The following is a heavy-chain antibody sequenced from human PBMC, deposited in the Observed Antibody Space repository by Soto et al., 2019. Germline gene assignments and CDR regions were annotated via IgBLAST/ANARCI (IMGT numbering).Heavy chain of an antibody. CDR2: MHYTGFS. CDR1: GDSVTSHY. D-gene: IGHD1-26*01. J-gene: IGHJ4*01. CDR3: ARTRPHVPVVVGAAPRQVFFDF. V-gene: IGHV4-59*02. Sequence: SETLSLTCSFSGDSVTSHYLTWIRQSPEKGLEWIGYMHYTGFSHYNPSLKSRLTISVDRSKNQFTLQLTSVTVEDTAVYYCARTRPHVPVVVGAAPRQVFFDFWGQGTLVIVSS.